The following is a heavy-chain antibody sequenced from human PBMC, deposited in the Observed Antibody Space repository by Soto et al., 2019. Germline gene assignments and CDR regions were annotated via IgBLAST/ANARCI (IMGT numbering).Heavy chain of an antibody. D-gene: IGHD6-13*01. V-gene: IGHV3-66*01. CDR2: IYSGGST. CDR1: GFTVSSYY. CDR3: ARTYSSSWSYFDY. Sequence: EVQLVESGGGLVKPGGSLRLSCAASGFTVSSYYMNWVRQAPGKGLEWVSVIYSGGSTYYTDSVKGRFTISRDNSKNTLYLQMNSLRAEDTAVYYCARTYSSSWSYFDYWGQGTLVTVSS. J-gene: IGHJ4*02.